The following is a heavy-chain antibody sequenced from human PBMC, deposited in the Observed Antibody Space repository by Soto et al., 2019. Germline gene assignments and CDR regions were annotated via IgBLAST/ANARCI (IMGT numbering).Heavy chain of an antibody. V-gene: IGHV3-7*01. CDR3: AKSGIAVAGDYFDY. Sequence: PGGSLRLSCAASGFTFSSYWMSWVRQAPGKGLEWVANIKQDGSEKYYVDSVKGRFTISRDNAKNSLYLQMNSLRAEDTAVYYCAKSGIAVAGDYFDYWGQGTLVTVSS. D-gene: IGHD6-19*01. CDR1: GFTFSSYW. CDR2: IKQDGSEK. J-gene: IGHJ4*02.